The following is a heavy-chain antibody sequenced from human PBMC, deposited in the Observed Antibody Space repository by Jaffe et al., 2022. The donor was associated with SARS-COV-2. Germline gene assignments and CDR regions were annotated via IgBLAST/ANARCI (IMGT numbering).Heavy chain of an antibody. D-gene: IGHD2-8*02. CDR1: GFTVNRQA. CDR3: TKGVRNRLTDT. Sequence: EVQLLESGGGLVQPGGSLRLSCAVSGFTVNRQAMSWVRQAPGKGLEWVSAIDNGGSDTYYPDSVKGRFTISRDIFTNTLYLQMNSLRAEDTAIYFCTKGVRNRLTDTWGRGTLVTVSS. J-gene: IGHJ5*02. V-gene: IGHV3-23*05. CDR2: IDNGGSDT.